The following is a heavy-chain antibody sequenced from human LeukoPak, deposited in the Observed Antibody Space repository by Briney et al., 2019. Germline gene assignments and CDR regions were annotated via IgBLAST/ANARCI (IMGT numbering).Heavy chain of an antibody. V-gene: IGHV4-38-2*01. J-gene: IGHJ4*02. CDR3: ARRGGSYGIDY. CDR1: GYSISSGYY. Sequence: SETLSLTCAVSGYSISSGYYLVWIRQPPGKGLEWIGSIYHSGSTYYNPSLKSRVTISVDTSKNQFSLKLSSVTAADTAVYYCARRGGSYGIDYWGQGTLVTVSS. CDR2: IYHSGST. D-gene: IGHD1-26*01.